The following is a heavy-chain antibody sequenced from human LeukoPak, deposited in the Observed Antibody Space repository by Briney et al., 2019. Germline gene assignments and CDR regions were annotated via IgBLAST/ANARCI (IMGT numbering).Heavy chain of an antibody. CDR2: ISGSGGST. CDR3: AKDGRYYGSGSYYIPDY. Sequence: GGSPRLSCAASGFTLSSYAMNWVRQAPGKGLEWVSAISGSGGSTYYADSVKGRFTISRDNSKNTLYLQMNSLRAEDTAVYYCAKDGRYYGSGSYYIPDYWGQGTLVTVSS. D-gene: IGHD3-10*01. J-gene: IGHJ4*02. V-gene: IGHV3-23*01. CDR1: GFTLSSYA.